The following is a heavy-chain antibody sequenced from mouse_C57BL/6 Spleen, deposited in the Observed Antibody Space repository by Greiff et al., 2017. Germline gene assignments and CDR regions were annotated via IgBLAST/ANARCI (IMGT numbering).Heavy chain of an antibody. CDR1: GYTFTSYW. CDR2: IYPGSGST. J-gene: IGHJ3*01. V-gene: IGHV1-55*01. D-gene: IGHD2-5*01. CDR3: ARASNYPAGFAY. Sequence: QVQLQQPGAELVKPGASVKMSCKASGYTFTSYWITWVKQRPGQGLEWIGDIYPGSGSTNYNEKFKSKATLTVDTSSSTAYMQLSSLTSEDSAVYYCARASNYPAGFAYWGQGTLVTVSA.